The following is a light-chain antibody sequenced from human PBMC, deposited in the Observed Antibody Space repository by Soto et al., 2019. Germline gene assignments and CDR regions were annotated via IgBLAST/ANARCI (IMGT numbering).Light chain of an antibody. CDR3: HQSYNTRRGT. J-gene: IGKJ1*01. CDR1: QTISSY. CDR2: ATS. V-gene: IGKV1-39*01. Sequence: DIQMTQSPSSLSAFVGDRVTITCRASQTISSYLNWYQQNPGKAPKLLIYATSNLQSGVPSRFSGSGSDTHFTLTIDSLQPEDFATYYCHQSYNTRRGTFGHGTKVEIK.